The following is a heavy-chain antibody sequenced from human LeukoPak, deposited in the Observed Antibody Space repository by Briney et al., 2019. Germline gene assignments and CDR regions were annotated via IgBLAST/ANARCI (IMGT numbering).Heavy chain of an antibody. D-gene: IGHD3-9*01. CDR2: IYTSGST. V-gene: IGHV4-4*09. J-gene: IGHJ3*02. Sequence: PGGSLRLSCAASGFTVSSNYMSWVRQAPGKGLEWIGYIYTSGSTNYNPSLKSRVTISVDTSKNQFSLKLSSVTAADTAVYYCAGVLRYFDWASAFDIWGQGTMVTVSS. CDR1: GFTVSSNY. CDR3: AGVLRYFDWASAFDI.